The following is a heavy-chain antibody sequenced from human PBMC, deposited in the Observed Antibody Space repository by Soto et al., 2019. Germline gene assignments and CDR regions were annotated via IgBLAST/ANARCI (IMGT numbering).Heavy chain of an antibody. CDR1: GYTFTRYG. Sequence: ASVKVSFKASGYTFTRYGISWLRQAPGQGLEWMGWISAYNGNTNYAQKLQGRVTMTTDTSTSTAYMELRSLRSDDTAVYYCARDTELELRGYYGMDVWGQGTTVTVSS. CDR2: ISAYNGNT. CDR3: ARDTELELRGYYGMDV. V-gene: IGHV1-18*04. J-gene: IGHJ6*02. D-gene: IGHD1-7*01.